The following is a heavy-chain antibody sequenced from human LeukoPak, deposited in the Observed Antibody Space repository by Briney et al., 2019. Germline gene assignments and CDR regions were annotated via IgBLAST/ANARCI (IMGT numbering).Heavy chain of an antibody. CDR3: ARAFRYYDFWSGPAANYYFDY. CDR2: INHSGST. D-gene: IGHD3-3*01. J-gene: IGHJ4*02. Sequence: PSETLSLTCAVYGGSFSGYYWSWIRQPPGKGLEWIGEINHSGSTNYNPSLKSRVTISVDTSKNQFSLKLSSVTAADTAVYYCARAFRYYDFWSGPAANYYFDYWGQGTLVTVSS. CDR1: GGSFSGYY. V-gene: IGHV4-34*01.